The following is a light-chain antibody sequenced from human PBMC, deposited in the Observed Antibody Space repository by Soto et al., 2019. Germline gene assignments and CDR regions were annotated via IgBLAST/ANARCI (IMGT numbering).Light chain of an antibody. CDR1: SSDVGGYNY. V-gene: IGLV2-14*01. J-gene: IGLJ2*01. CDR3: SSYTGSSTLVV. CDR2: DVS. Sequence: QSVLTQPASVSGSPGQSITISCTGTSSDVGGYNYVSWYQQHPGNAPKLMIYDVSNRPSGVSNRFSGSKSGNTASLTISGLQAEDEADYYCSSYTGSSTLVVFGGATKLTVL.